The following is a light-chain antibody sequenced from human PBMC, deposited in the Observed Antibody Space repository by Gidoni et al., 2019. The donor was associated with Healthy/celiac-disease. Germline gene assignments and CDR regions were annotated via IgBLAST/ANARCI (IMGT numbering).Light chain of an antibody. Sequence: DIVMTQSPLSLPVTPGEPASISCRSSQSLLHSNGYNYLDWYLQKPGQSPQLLIYLGSNRASGVPDRFSGSGSGTDFTLKISRVEAEDVGVYYCMQALQTRTFGGGTKVRSN. CDR1: QSLLHSNGYNY. V-gene: IGKV2-28*01. J-gene: IGKJ4*01. CDR3: MQALQTRT. CDR2: LGS.